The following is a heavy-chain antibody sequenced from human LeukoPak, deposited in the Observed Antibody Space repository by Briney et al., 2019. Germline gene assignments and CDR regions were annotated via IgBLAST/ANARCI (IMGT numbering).Heavy chain of an antibody. CDR1: GFTFSSYE. V-gene: IGHV3-23*01. CDR3: AIENYYGSGSYAFDI. Sequence: GGSLRLSCAASGFTFSSYEMNWVRQAPGKGLEWVSGISPGGPTYYADSVKGRFTISRDDSKNTLYLQMNSLRAEDTAVYYCAIENYYGSGSYAFDIWGQGTMVTVSS. CDR2: ISPGGPT. J-gene: IGHJ3*02. D-gene: IGHD3-10*01.